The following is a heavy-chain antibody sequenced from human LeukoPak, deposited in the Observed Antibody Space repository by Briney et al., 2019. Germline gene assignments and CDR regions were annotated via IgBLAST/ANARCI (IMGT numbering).Heavy chain of an antibody. D-gene: IGHD4-17*01. J-gene: IGHJ5*02. V-gene: IGHV3-23*01. Sequence: QAGGSLRLSCTASGLIFKTYGMSWVRQAPGKGLEWVSTISGSGDTTNYADSVKGRFTISRDNAKNTLYLQTNSLRAEDTAFYYCAKDNTTVMLRWFDPWGQGTLVAVSS. CDR2: ISGSGDTT. CDR1: GLIFKTYG. CDR3: AKDNTTVMLRWFDP.